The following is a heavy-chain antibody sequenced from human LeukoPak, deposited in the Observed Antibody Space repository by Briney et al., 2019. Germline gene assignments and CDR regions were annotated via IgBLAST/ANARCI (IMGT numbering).Heavy chain of an antibody. J-gene: IGHJ4*02. CDR3: ARSGFGGNVNFDL. D-gene: IGHD4-23*01. CDR1: GYIFTSYD. CDR2: MNPSSGAT. Sequence: ASVKVSCKASGYIFTSYDINWVRQAAGQGLDWIGWMNPSSGATDYTRKFKGRVTFTRDTSTSTAYMELSSLGSEDTAVYYCARSGFGGNVNFDLWGQGTLVTVSS. V-gene: IGHV1-8*02.